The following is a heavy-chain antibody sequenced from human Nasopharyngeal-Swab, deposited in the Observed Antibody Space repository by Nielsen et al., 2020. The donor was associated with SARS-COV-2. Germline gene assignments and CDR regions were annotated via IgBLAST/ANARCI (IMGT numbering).Heavy chain of an antibody. CDR2: IKSKTDGGTT. J-gene: IGHJ4*02. CDR3: TTAASSPYYYDSSGDVG. Sequence: VRQPPGKGLEWVGRIKSKTDGGTTDYAAPVKGRFTISRDDSKNTLYLQMNSLKTEDTAVYYCTTAASSPYYYDSSGDVGWGQGTLVTVSS. V-gene: IGHV3-15*01. D-gene: IGHD3-22*01.